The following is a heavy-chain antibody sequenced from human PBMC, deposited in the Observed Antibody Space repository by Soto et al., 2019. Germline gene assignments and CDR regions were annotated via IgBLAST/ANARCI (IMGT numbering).Heavy chain of an antibody. J-gene: IGHJ6*02. CDR1: GGSISSYY. D-gene: IGHD3-16*01. CDR2: IYYSGST. Sequence: SETLSLTCTVSGGSISSYYWSWIRQPPGKGLEWIGYIYYSGSTNYNPSLKSRVTISVDTSKNQFSLKLSSVTAADTAVYYCARVSARLYYYYGMDVWGQGTTVTVSS. CDR3: ARVSARLYYYYGMDV. V-gene: IGHV4-59*01.